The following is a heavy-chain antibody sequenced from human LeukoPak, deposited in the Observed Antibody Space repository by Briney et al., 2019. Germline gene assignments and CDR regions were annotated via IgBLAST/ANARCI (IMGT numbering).Heavy chain of an antibody. V-gene: IGHV3-53*01. D-gene: IGHD6-13*01. J-gene: IGHJ4*02. CDR1: GFIVSHNY. CDR2: IYIDDTT. Sequence: GGSLRLSCAASGFIVSHNYMTWVRQAPGKGLEWISVIYIDDTTYYADSVKGRFTISRHQANNTLYLQMNTLRDEDTAVYYCARGPRYSFYWGQGTPVTVSS. CDR3: ARGPRYSFY.